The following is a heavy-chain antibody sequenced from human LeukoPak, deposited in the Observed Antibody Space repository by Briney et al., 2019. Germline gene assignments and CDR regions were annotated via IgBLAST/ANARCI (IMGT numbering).Heavy chain of an antibody. CDR3: ARDLGNYDSSGYYYPFHY. CDR2: INPNSGGT. D-gene: IGHD3-22*01. CDR1: GYTFTGYY. Sequence: ASVKVSCKASGYTFTGYYMHWVRQAPGQGLEWMGWINPNSGGTNYAQKFQGRVTMTRDMSTSTVYMELSSLRSGDTAVYYCARDLGNYDSSGYYYPFHYWGQGTLVTVSS. V-gene: IGHV1-2*02. J-gene: IGHJ4*02.